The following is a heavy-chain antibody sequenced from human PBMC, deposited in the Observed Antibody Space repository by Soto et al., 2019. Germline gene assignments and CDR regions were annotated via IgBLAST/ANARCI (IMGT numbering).Heavy chain of an antibody. J-gene: IGHJ6*02. CDR3: ASSSSGNSSSWYYYGMDV. D-gene: IGHD6-13*01. V-gene: IGHV4-39*01. CDR2: IYYSGST. CDR1: GGSIGSSSYY. Sequence: PSETLSLTCTVSGGSIGSSSYYWGWIRQPPGKGLECIGSIYYSGSTYYNPSLKSRVTISVDTSKNQFSLKLSSVTAADTAVYYCASSSSGNSSSWYYYGMDVWGQGTTVTVSS.